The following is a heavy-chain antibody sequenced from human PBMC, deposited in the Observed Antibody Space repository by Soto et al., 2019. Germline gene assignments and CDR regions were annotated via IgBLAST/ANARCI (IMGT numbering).Heavy chain of an antibody. Sequence: EVQLVESGGGLVKPGGSLRLSCAASGFTFSNAWMSWVRQAPGKGLEWVGRIKSKTDGGTTDYAAPVKGRLTISRDDSNTTLYLQMNSLKTEATAVYYCTTDSLVLRFLEWAFDPWGQGTLVTVSS. CDR2: IKSKTDGGTT. CDR3: TTDSLVLRFLEWAFDP. CDR1: GFTFSNAW. J-gene: IGHJ5*02. D-gene: IGHD3-3*01. V-gene: IGHV3-15*01.